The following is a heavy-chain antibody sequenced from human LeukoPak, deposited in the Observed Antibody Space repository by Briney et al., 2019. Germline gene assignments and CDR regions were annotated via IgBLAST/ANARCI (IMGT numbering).Heavy chain of an antibody. D-gene: IGHD3-10*01. CDR2: IYYSGST. CDR1: GGSISSYY. V-gene: IGHV4-59*12. CDR3: ARASYYGSVRFDY. J-gene: IGHJ4*02. Sequence: SETLSLTCTVSGGSISSYYWSWIRQPPGKGLEWIGYIYYSGSTYYNPSLKSRVTISVDTSKNQFSLKLSSVTAADTAVYYCARASYYGSVRFDYWGQGTLVTVSS.